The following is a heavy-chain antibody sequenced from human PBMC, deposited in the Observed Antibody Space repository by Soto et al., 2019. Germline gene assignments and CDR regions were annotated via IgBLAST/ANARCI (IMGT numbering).Heavy chain of an antibody. Sequence: QVQLVESGGGVVQPGRSLRLSCAASGFTFSSYGMHWVRQAPGKGLEWVALIWYDGSNKYYADSVKDRFTISRDNSKNTLYLQKNNLRAEDTAVYYCARDPYGVGATSVHYFDYWGQGTLVTVSS. D-gene: IGHD1-26*01. J-gene: IGHJ4*02. V-gene: IGHV3-33*01. CDR1: GFTFSSYG. CDR2: IWYDGSNK. CDR3: ARDPYGVGATSVHYFDY.